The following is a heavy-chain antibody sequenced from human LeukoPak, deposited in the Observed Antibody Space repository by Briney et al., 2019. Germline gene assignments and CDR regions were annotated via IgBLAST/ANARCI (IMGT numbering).Heavy chain of an antibody. CDR1: GFTFSRYW. Sequence: GGSLRLSCAASGFTFSRYWMSWVRQAPGKGLEWVANIKQDGSEKYYVDSVKGRFTISRDNAKNSLYLQMNSLRAEDTAVYYCARMVRGVTFDYWGQGTLVTVSS. CDR3: ARMVRGVTFDY. V-gene: IGHV3-7*03. J-gene: IGHJ4*02. CDR2: IKQDGSEK. D-gene: IGHD3-10*01.